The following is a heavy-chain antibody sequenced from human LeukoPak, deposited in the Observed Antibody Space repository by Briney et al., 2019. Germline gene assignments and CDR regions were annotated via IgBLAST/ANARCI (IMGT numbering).Heavy chain of an antibody. CDR1: GFTFNTYT. D-gene: IGHD4-17*01. CDR3: ARDLYGDYSFDY. CDR2: ISSSSSYI. V-gene: IGHV3-21*01. J-gene: IGHJ4*02. Sequence: PGGPLRLSCAASGFTFNTYTMNWVRQAPGKGLEWVSSISSSSSYIYYADSVKGRFTISRDNAKNSLYLQMNSLRAEDTAVYYCARDLYGDYSFDYWGQGTLVTVSS.